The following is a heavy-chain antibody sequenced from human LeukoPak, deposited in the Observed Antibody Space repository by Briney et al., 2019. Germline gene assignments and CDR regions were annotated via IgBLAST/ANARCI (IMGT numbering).Heavy chain of an antibody. CDR3: AMTDISGWSRPLDC. Sequence: GGSLRLSCAASGFTFSRYALHWVRQAPGKGLEWVAVISSDGSNKYYAGSVEGRFTISRDNYNNTLLLQMNSLRAEDTAVYYCAMTDISGWSRPLDCWGQGTLVTVSS. CDR1: GFTFSRYA. J-gene: IGHJ4*02. CDR2: ISSDGSNK. V-gene: IGHV3-30-3*01. D-gene: IGHD6-19*01.